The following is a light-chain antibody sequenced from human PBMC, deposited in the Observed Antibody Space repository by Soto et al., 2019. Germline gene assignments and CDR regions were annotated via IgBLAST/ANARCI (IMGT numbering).Light chain of an antibody. J-gene: IGKJ4*01. V-gene: IGKV3-11*01. Sequence: EIVLTQSPDTLSLSPGERATLSCRASQSVSGYLGWYQQKPGQAPRLLIYDASNRAYGVPARFRGSGSGTNVTLTIASLEPEDFAVYYCQQRSNWPDLTYGGGTMV. CDR3: QQRSNWPDLT. CDR2: DAS. CDR1: QSVSGY.